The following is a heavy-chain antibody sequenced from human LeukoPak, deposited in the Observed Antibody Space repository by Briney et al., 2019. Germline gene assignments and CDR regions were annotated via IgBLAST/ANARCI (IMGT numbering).Heavy chain of an antibody. CDR3: VIWGDYDVLTGYYVPDY. CDR2: ITGSGTNR. D-gene: IGHD3-9*01. V-gene: IGHV3-23*01. Sequence: PGGSLRLSCVASGFTFSNYAMSWVRQAPGKGLEWVSAITGSGTNRYYADSLKGRSTTSRDNSKNTVFLQMNSLRHEDTAIYYCVIWGDYDVLTGYYVPDYWGQGTLVTVSS. CDR1: GFTFSNYA. J-gene: IGHJ4*02.